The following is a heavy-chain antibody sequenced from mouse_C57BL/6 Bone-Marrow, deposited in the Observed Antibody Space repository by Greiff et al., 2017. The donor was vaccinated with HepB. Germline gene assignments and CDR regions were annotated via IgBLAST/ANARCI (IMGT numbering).Heavy chain of an antibody. Sequence: QVQLKQPGAELVKPGASVKLSCKASGYTFTSYWMHWVKQRPGRGLEWIGRIDPNSGGTKYNEKFKSKATLTVDKPSSTAYMQLSSLTSEDSAVYYCARSELLRLGFFFDYWGQGTTLTVSS. D-gene: IGHD1-1*01. V-gene: IGHV1-72*01. J-gene: IGHJ2*01. CDR2: IDPNSGGT. CDR1: GYTFTSYW. CDR3: ARSELLRLGFFFDY.